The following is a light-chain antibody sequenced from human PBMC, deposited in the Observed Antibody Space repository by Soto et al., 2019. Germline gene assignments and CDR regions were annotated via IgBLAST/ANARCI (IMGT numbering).Light chain of an antibody. V-gene: IGKV3-15*01. J-gene: IGKJ5*01. CDR1: QNIRSS. CDR3: QQYNSWPPIT. Sequence: EVVMTQSPASLSASPGERVTLSCRASQNIRSSLAWYQQRPGQAPRLLIYDASTRATGIPPRFSGGGSGTEFTVTISSLQSEDFAVYYCQQYNSWPPITFGQGTRLEIK. CDR2: DAS.